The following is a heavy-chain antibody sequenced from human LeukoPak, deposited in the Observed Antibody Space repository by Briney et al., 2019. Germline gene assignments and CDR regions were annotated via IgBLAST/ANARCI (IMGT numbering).Heavy chain of an antibody. D-gene: IGHD3-3*01. CDR1: VYTFTSYD. V-gene: IGHV1-8*03. Sequence: ASVKVSCKSSVYTFTSYDINWVRQAAGQGREWMGWMNPNSGNTGYAQKFQGRVTITRNTSISTAYMELSSLRSEDTAVYYCARGRFLEWLRSYYYYYMDVWGKGTTVTVSS. J-gene: IGHJ6*03. CDR2: MNPNSGNT. CDR3: ARGRFLEWLRSYYYYYMDV.